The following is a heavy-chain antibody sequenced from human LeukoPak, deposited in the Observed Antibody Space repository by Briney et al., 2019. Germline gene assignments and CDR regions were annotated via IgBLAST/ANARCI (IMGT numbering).Heavy chain of an antibody. D-gene: IGHD6-25*01. CDR2: IHPTDSYT. V-gene: IGHV5-10-1*01. J-gene: IGHJ6*02. CDR1: GYSFTTYW. Sequence: GESLKISCKGSGYSFTTYWISWGRQMPGKGLEWMGRIHPTDSYTNNSPSFQGHVTMSTDRSINTAYLQWSRLKASDTALYYCARQAVDYYYGMDVWGQGTTVTVSS. CDR3: ARQAVDYYYGMDV.